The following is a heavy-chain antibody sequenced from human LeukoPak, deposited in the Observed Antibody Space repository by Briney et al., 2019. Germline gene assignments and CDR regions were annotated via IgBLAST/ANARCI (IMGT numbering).Heavy chain of an antibody. J-gene: IGHJ3*02. CDR3: ARDLAAAGTNHDAFDI. V-gene: IGHV1-46*01. D-gene: IGHD6-13*01. CDR2: INPSGGST. CDR1: GYTFTSYY. Sequence: ASVKVSCKASGYTFTSYYMHWVRQAPGQGLEWMGIINPSGGSTSYAQKFQGRVTMTRDTSTSTVYTELSSLRSEDTAVYYCARDLAAAGTNHDAFDIWGQGTMATVSS.